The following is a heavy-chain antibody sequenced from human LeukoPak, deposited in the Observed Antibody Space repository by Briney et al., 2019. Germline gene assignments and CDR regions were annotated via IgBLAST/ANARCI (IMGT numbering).Heavy chain of an antibody. CDR2: IYTSGST. CDR1: GGSISDYY. Sequence: SDTLSLTCTVSGGSISDYYWNWIRQPAGKGLEWIGRIYTSGSTNYNPSLKSRVTISVDRSKNQFSLKLSSVTAADTAVYYCARDLRTNWNFDYYYMDVWGKGTTVTVSS. J-gene: IGHJ6*03. CDR3: ARDLRTNWNFDYYYMDV. D-gene: IGHD1-7*01. V-gene: IGHV4-4*07.